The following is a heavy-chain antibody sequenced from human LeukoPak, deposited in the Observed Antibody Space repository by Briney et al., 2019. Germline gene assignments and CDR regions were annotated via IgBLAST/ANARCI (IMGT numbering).Heavy chain of an antibody. CDR1: GYTFSRYW. V-gene: IGHV3-74*01. CDR3: TTDTFGARDS. D-gene: IGHD3-10*01. Sequence: SGGSLRLSCAASGYTFSRYWMHWVRQGPGKGLVWVSRINEDGSCTSYAESVRGRFTISRDNAKNTLYLQMNSLRAEDAAVYYCTTDTFGARDSWGQGTLVTVSS. J-gene: IGHJ4*02. CDR2: INEDGSCT.